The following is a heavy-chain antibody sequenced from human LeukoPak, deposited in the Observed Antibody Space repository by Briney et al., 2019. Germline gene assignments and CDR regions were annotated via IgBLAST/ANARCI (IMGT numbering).Heavy chain of an antibody. V-gene: IGHV3-30-3*01. D-gene: IGHD5-18*01. CDR2: VSDDGTKI. Sequence: GGSLRLSCAASGFTCSSYTMHWVRQTPGKGLEWVALVSDDGTKINYADSVKGRFTMSRDISKNTLSLQMNRLRPEDTAVYYCARDRVQIWAYVGTFDSWGQGTLVTVSS. CDR3: ARDRVQIWAYVGTFDS. CDR1: GFTCSSYT. J-gene: IGHJ4*02.